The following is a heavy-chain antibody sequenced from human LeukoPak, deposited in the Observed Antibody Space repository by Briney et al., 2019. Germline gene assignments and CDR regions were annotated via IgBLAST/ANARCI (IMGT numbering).Heavy chain of an antibody. Sequence: GGSLRLSCAASGFTFSNTWMSWVRQAPGKGLEWVSSISSSSSYIYYADSVKGRFTISRDNAKNSLYLQMNSLSAEDTAVYYCARGDYSDSSGYPNWFDPWGQGTLVTVSS. D-gene: IGHD3-22*01. J-gene: IGHJ5*02. CDR3: ARGDYSDSSGYPNWFDP. CDR1: GFTFSNTW. CDR2: ISSSSSYI. V-gene: IGHV3-21*01.